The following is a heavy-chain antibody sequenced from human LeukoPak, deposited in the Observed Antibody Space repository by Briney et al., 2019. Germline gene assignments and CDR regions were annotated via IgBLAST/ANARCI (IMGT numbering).Heavy chain of an antibody. CDR2: IYYSGST. Sequence: SETLSLTCTVSGGSISSYYWGWIRQPPGKGLEWIGSIYYSGSTYYNPSLKSRVTISVDTSKNQFSLKLSSVTAADTAVYYCARVKGAAGTNWFDPWGQGTLVTVSS. V-gene: IGHV4-39*07. D-gene: IGHD6-13*01. CDR1: GGSISSYY. CDR3: ARVKGAAGTNWFDP. J-gene: IGHJ5*02.